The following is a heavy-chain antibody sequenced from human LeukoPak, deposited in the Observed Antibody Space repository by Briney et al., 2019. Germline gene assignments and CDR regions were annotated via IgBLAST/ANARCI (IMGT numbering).Heavy chain of an antibody. Sequence: GASVKVSCKASGYTFTSYGISWVRQAPGQGLEWMGWISAYNGNTNYAQKLQGRVTMTTDTSTSTAYMELRSLRSDDTAVYYCARDSYYYGSGREGYFDYWGQGTLVTVSS. J-gene: IGHJ4*02. CDR3: ARDSYYYGSGREGYFDY. V-gene: IGHV1-18*04. CDR1: GYTFTSYG. D-gene: IGHD3-10*01. CDR2: ISAYNGNT.